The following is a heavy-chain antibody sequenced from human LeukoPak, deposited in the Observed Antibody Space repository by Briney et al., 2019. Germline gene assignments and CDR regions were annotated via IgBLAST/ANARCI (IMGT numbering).Heavy chain of an antibody. CDR3: ARGPLMDQLPHYYYYYMDV. CDR2: MNPNRGNT. CDR1: GYTFTSYD. J-gene: IGHJ6*03. Sequence: GASVKVSCKASGYTFTSYDINGVRQATGQGVEWMGWMNPNRGNTGYAQKCHGRVTMTRNTSISTAYMEPRSLRSEDTAVYYCARGPLMDQLPHYYYYYMDVWGKGTTVTVSS. V-gene: IGHV1-8*01. D-gene: IGHD2-2*01.